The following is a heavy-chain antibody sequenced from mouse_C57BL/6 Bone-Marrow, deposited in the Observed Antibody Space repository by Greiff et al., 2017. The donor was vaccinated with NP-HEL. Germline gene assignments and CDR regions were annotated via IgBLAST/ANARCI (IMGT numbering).Heavy chain of an antibody. CDR3: VREGPDYYAMDY. D-gene: IGHD3-3*01. J-gene: IGHJ4*01. CDR2: IHPNSGST. V-gene: IGHV1-64*01. Sequence: QVQLQQPGAELVKPGASVKLSCKASGYTFTSYWMHWVKQRPGQGLEWIGMIHPNSGSTNYNEKFKSKATLTVDKSSSTAYMQLSSLTSEDSAVYYCVREGPDYYAMDYWGQGTSVTVSS. CDR1: GYTFTSYW.